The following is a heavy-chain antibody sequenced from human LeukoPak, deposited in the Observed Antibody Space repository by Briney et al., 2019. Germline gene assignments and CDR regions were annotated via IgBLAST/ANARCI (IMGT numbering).Heavy chain of an antibody. CDR2: INHSGST. Sequence: SETLSLTYAVYGGSFSGYYWSWIRQPPGKGLEWIGEINHSGSTNYNPSLKSRVTISVDTSKNQFSLKLSSVTAADTAVYYCARAGGTPQSWGQGTLVTVSS. D-gene: IGHD1-26*01. CDR3: ARAGGTPQS. J-gene: IGHJ4*02. CDR1: GGSFSGYY. V-gene: IGHV4-34*01.